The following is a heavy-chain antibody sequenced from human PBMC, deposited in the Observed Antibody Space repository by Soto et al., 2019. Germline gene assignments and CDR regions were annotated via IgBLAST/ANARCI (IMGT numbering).Heavy chain of an antibody. D-gene: IGHD4-17*01. Sequence: GVSLRLACAASGFTFSSYSMNWVRQSPGKGLEWVSSISSSSSYIYYADSVKVRFTISRDNAKNSLYLQMNSLRAEDTAVYYCARAAKTKVNTIYYYYYGMNVWAHGTTVTVSS. CDR3: ARAAKTKVNTIYYYYYGMNV. J-gene: IGHJ6*02. V-gene: IGHV3-21*01. CDR1: GFTFSSYS. CDR2: ISSSSSYI.